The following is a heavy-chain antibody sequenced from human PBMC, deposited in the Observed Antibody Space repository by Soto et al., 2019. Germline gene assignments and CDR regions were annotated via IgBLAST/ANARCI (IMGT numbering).Heavy chain of an antibody. CDR3: ARREIQGPIDY. V-gene: IGHV4-28*01. J-gene: IGHJ4*02. D-gene: IGHD1-26*01. CDR1: GYSISSSNW. CDR2: IYYSGTT. Sequence: SETLSLTCAVSGYSISSSNWRGWIRQPPGKGMEWIGYIYYSGTTYYNPSLKSRVTMSVDTSKNQFSLKLTSVTAVDTAVYYCARREIQGPIDYWGQGTLVTVSS.